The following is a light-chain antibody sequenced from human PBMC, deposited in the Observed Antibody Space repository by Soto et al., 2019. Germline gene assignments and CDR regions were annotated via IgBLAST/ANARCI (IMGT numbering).Light chain of an antibody. CDR2: INI. CDR3: QSYDSSLSGYV. V-gene: IGLV1-40*01. J-gene: IGLJ1*01. CDR1: SSNIGAGYD. Sequence: QSVLTQPPSVSGAPGQRVTISCTGSSSNIGAGYDVHWYQQLPGTAPKLLIFININRPSGIPDRFSGSKSGTSASLAITGLRAEDEADYYCQSYDSSLSGYVFGTGPKLTVL.